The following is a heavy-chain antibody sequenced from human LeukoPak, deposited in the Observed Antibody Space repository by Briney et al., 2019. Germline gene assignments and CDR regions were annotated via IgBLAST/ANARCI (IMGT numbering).Heavy chain of an antibody. V-gene: IGHV3-21*01. CDR1: GFIFSTYS. CDR2: ISSTSSYI. CDR3: ARGVYWQQEHYGMDV. D-gene: IGHD6-13*01. Sequence: PGGSLRLSCAASGFIFSTYSMNWVRQAPGKGLEWVSSISSTSSYIYFADSVKGRFTISRDNGKDVVSLQMNGLRAEDTAVYYCARGVYWQQEHYGMDVWGQGTTVTVSS. J-gene: IGHJ6*02.